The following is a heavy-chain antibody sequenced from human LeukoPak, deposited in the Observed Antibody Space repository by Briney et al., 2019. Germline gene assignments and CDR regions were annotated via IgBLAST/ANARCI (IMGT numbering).Heavy chain of an antibody. D-gene: IGHD4-23*01. CDR1: GFTFSSYS. CDR2: ISSSSYI. CDR3: ARGGPTVVTPGRAHYLDS. Sequence: GGSLRLSCAASGFTFSSYSMNWVRQAPGKGLEWVSSISSSSYIYYADSVKGRFTISRDNAKNSLYLQMNSLRAEDTAVYYCARGGPTVVTPGRAHYLDSWGQGTLVIVSS. V-gene: IGHV3-21*01. J-gene: IGHJ4*02.